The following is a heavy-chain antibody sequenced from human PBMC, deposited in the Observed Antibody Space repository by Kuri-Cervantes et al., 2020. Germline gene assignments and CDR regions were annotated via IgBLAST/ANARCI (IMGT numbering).Heavy chain of an antibody. D-gene: IGHD1-1*01. Sequence: KVSCKGSGNSFTNYWIAWVRQMAGKGLEWMGIIYPGDSDTRYSPSFQGQVTISADKSISTAYLQWSSLKASDTAMYYCARIKLWSYGNDDYWGQGTLVTVSS. CDR2: IYPGDSDT. CDR3: ARIKLWSYGNDDY. V-gene: IGHV5-51*01. CDR1: GNSFTNYW. J-gene: IGHJ4*02.